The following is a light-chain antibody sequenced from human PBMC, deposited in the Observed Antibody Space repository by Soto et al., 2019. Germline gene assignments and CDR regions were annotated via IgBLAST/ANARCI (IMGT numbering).Light chain of an antibody. CDR3: QQYNNGPPMGT. J-gene: IGKJ4*01. CDR1: QSVNIN. Sequence: EIVMTQSPATLSVSPGERATLSCRASQSVNINLAWYQQKPGQAPRLLIQGASTRATGTPARLSGRGSGTEFTLTISSLQSEDFAVYYCQQYNNGPPMGTFGGGTKVEIK. CDR2: GAS. V-gene: IGKV3-15*01.